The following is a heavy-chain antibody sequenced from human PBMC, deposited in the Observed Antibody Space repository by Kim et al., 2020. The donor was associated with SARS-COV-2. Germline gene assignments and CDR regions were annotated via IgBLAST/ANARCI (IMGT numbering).Heavy chain of an antibody. CDR3: AKGRTYSSSSENDY. D-gene: IGHD6-6*01. Sequence: GGSLRLSCAASGFTFSSYGMHWVRQAPGKGLEWVAVISYDGSNKYYADSVKGRFTISRDKSKNTLYLQMNSLRAEDTAVYYCAKGRTYSSSSENDYWGQGTLVTVSS. V-gene: IGHV3-30*18. CDR2: ISYDGSNK. J-gene: IGHJ4*02. CDR1: GFTFSSYG.